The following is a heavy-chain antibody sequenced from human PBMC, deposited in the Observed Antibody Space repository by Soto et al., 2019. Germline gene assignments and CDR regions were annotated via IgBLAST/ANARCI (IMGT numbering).Heavy chain of an antibody. D-gene: IGHD3-3*01. J-gene: IGHJ6*02. Sequence: SLRLSCAASGFTFSNAWMSWVRQAPGKGLEWVGRIKSKTDGGTTDYAAPVKGRFTISRDDSKNTLYLQMNSLKTEDTAVYYCTTDLTATTYDFWSGYIWTDYYYGMDVWGQGTTVTVSS. V-gene: IGHV3-15*01. CDR1: GFTFSNAW. CDR2: IKSKTDGGTT. CDR3: TTDLTATTYDFWSGYIWTDYYYGMDV.